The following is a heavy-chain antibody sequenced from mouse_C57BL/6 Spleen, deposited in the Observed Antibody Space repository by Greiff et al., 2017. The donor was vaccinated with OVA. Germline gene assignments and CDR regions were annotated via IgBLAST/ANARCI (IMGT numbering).Heavy chain of an antibody. D-gene: IGHD1-3*01. J-gene: IGHJ2*01. V-gene: IGHV1-19*01. CDR1: GYTFTDYY. Sequence: EVKLMESGPVLVKPGASVKMSCKASGYTFTDYYMNWVKQSHGKSLEWIGVINPYNGGTSYNQKFKGKATLTVDKSSSTAYMELNSLTSEDSAVYYCARSDLAHYFDYWGQGTTLTVSS. CDR3: ARSDLAHYFDY. CDR2: INPYNGGT.